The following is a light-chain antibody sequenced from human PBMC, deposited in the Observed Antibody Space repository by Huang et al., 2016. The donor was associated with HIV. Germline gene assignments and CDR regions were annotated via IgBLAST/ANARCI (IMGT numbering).Light chain of an antibody. CDR3: QQSYNTPRT. Sequence: DIQMTQSPSSLSASVGDRVTITCRASQTITTYLNWYQLKPGKAPKLLIYGASNLQSGVPSRCSGSGSGTDFTLTISSLQPEDVATYYCQQSYNTPRTFGPGTRVDIK. CDR1: QTITTY. J-gene: IGKJ1*01. V-gene: IGKV1-39*01. CDR2: GAS.